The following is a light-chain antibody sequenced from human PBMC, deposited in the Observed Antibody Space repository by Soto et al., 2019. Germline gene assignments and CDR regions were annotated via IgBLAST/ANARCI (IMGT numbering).Light chain of an antibody. J-gene: IGKJ2*01. CDR1: QSLSSD. CDR2: GAS. CDR3: QQYNKWPRT. Sequence: EIVMTQSPATLSVSPGERATLSCRASQSLSSDVAWYQQKPVQAPRLLIYGASTTATGIPAMFSGSGSGTEFTLTISSLQSEDFAVSNCQQYNKWPRTFGQGTKVEIK. V-gene: IGKV3-15*01.